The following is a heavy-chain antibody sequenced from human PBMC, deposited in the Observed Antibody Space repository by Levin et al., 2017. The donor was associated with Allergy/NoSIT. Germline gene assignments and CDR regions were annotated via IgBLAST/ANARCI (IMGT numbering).Heavy chain of an antibody. Sequence: DSVKGRFTISRDISRNTLYLQMNSLRAEDTAVYYCARGPFFDPWGQGTLVTVSS. CDR3: ARGPFFDP. J-gene: IGHJ5*02. V-gene: IGHV3-53*01.